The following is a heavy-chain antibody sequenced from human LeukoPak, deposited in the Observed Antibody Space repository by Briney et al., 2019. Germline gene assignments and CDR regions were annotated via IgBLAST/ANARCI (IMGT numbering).Heavy chain of an antibody. V-gene: IGHV4-31*03. CDR2: IYYSGST. CDR3: VRETYSGNQRGFDY. CDR1: GGSISSGGYY. J-gene: IGHJ4*02. Sequence: PSETLSLTCTVSGGSISSGGYYWSWIRQHPGKGLEWIGYIYYSGSTYYNPSLKSRVTISVDTSKNQFSLKLSSVTAADTAVYYCVRETYSGNQRGFDYWGQGTLVTVSS. D-gene: IGHD1-26*01.